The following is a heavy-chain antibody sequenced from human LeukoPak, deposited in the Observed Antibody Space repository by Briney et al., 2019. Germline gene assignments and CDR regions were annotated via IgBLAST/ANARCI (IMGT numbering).Heavy chain of an antibody. CDR1: GFTFSSYS. D-gene: IGHD3-10*01. CDR2: ISSSSSTI. J-gene: IGHJ6*02. Sequence: GGSLRLSCAASGFTFSSYSMNWVRQAPGKGLEWVSYISSSSSTIYYADSVKGRFTISRDNAKNSLYLQMNSLRAEDTAVYYCARDGGVYGSGSYYNYYYYGMDVWGQGTTVTVSS. V-gene: IGHV3-48*04. CDR3: ARDGGVYGSGSYYNYYYYGMDV.